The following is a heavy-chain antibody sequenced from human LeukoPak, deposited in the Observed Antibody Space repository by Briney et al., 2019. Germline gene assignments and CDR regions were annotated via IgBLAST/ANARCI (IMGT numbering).Heavy chain of an antibody. CDR2: INHSGST. CDR3: ARYTHWLAFFDY. V-gene: IGHV4-34*01. J-gene: IGHJ4*02. D-gene: IGHD6-19*01. Sequence: SETLSLTCAVYGGSFSGYYWSWIRQPPGKGLGWIGEINHSGSTNYNPSLKSRVTISVDTSKNQFSLKLSSVTAADTAVYYCARYTHWLAFFDYWGQGTLVTVSS. CDR1: GGSFSGYY.